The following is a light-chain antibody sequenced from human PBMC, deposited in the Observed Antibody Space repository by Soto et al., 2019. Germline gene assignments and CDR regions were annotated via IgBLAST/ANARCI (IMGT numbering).Light chain of an antibody. J-gene: IGLJ1*01. CDR2: EVS. CDR1: SSDVGGYNY. V-gene: IGLV2-14*01. Sequence: QSALTQPASVSGSPGQSITISCTGTSSDVGGYNYVSWYQQHPGKAPKLMIYEVSNRPSGVSNRFSGYTSANTASLTISGLQAEDEADYYCSSYTSSSPLVFGTGTKLTVL. CDR3: SSYTSSSPLV.